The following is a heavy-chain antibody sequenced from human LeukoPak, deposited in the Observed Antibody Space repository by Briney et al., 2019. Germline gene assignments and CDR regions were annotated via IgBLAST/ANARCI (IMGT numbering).Heavy chain of an antibody. D-gene: IGHD1/OR15-1a*01. CDR1: GYTFTSYG. V-gene: IGHV1-18*01. Sequence: ASVKVSCKASGYTFTSYGISWVRQAPGQGLEWMGWISAYNGNTNYAQKLQGRVTMTTDTSTSTAYMELRSLRSDDTAVYYCARGTGYNWNSYYYYMDFWGKGTTVTVSS. J-gene: IGHJ6*03. CDR2: ISAYNGNT. CDR3: ARGTGYNWNSYYYYMDF.